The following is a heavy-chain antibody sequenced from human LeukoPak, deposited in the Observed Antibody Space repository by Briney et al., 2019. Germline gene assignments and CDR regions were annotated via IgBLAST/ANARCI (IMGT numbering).Heavy chain of an antibody. CDR3: ARKPYGAYMDV. CDR2: IYYSGST. Sequence: SETLSLTCTVSGGSISSYYWSWIRQPPGKGLEWIGYIYYSGSTNYNPSLKSRVTTSVDTSKNQFSLKLSSVTAADTAVYYCARKPYGAYMDVWGKGTTVTVSS. D-gene: IGHD4-17*01. J-gene: IGHJ6*03. V-gene: IGHV4-59*01. CDR1: GGSISSYY.